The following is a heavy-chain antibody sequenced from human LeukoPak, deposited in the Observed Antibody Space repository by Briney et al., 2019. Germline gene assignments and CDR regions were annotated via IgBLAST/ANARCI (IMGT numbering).Heavy chain of an antibody. CDR1: GGSISSSSYY. Sequence: SETLSLTCTVSGGSISSSSYYWGWIRQPPGKGLEWIGSIYYSGSTLYNPSLKSRVTISVDTSKNQFSLKLSSVTAADTAIYFCARHSRSGSGGYENAFDIWGQGTMVTVSS. D-gene: IGHD5-12*01. CDR3: ARHSRSGSGGYENAFDI. J-gene: IGHJ3*02. V-gene: IGHV4-39*01. CDR2: IYYSGST.